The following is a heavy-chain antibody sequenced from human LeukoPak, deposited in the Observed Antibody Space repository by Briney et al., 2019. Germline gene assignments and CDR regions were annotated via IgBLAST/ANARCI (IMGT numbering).Heavy chain of an antibody. J-gene: IGHJ4*02. CDR2: INHSGST. CDR3: ARGPSRDYGDYVNFDC. D-gene: IGHD4-17*01. Sequence: PSETLSLTCAVYGGSFSGYYWSWIRQPPGKGLEWIGEINHSGSTNYNPSLKSRVTISVDTSKNQFSLKLSSVTAADTAVYYCARGPSRDYGDYVNFDCWGQGTLVTVSS. V-gene: IGHV4-34*01. CDR1: GGSFSGYY.